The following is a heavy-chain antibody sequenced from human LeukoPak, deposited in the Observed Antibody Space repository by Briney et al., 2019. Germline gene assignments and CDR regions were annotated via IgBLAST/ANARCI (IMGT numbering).Heavy chain of an antibody. D-gene: IGHD3-22*01. CDR3: ARDPSVTMIVVEIGFFDY. J-gene: IGHJ4*02. CDR2: INSDGGST. CDR1: GFPFSSYW. V-gene: IGHV3-74*01. Sequence: PGGPLRLFCGASGFPFSSYWMHWVRQAPGKGLVWVSRINSDGGSTSYADSVKGRFTISRDNAKNTLYLQMNSLRAEDTSVYYCARDPSVTMIVVEIGFFDYWGQGTLVTVSS.